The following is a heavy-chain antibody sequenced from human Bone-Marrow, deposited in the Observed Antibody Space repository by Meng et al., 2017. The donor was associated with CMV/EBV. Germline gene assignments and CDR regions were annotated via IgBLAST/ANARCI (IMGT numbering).Heavy chain of an antibody. CDR3: ARLYSGWSGWFDP. Sequence: SETLSLSCTVSGGSISSYYWSWIRQPPGKGLEWIGYIYYSGSTNYNPSLKSRVTISVDTSKNQFFLKLSSVTAADTAVYYCARLYSGWSGWFDPWGQGTLVTVSS. D-gene: IGHD6-19*01. CDR1: GGSISSYY. J-gene: IGHJ5*02. CDR2: IYYSGST. V-gene: IGHV4-59*01.